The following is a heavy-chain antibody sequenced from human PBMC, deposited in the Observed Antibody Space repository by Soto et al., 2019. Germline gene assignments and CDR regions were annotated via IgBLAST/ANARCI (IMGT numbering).Heavy chain of an antibody. CDR3: ARVLWGSGWYSYYFDY. Sequence: EVQLLESGGDLVQPGGSLRLSCAAFGFTFSSYAMSWVRQAPGQGLEWVSAISGSGGGTYYADSVKGRFTISIDNSKNTLYLQVNSLRDADTAVYYCARVLWGSGWYSYYFDYWGQGTLVTVSS. V-gene: IGHV3-23*01. CDR1: GFTFSSYA. J-gene: IGHJ4*02. D-gene: IGHD6-19*01. CDR2: ISGSGGGT.